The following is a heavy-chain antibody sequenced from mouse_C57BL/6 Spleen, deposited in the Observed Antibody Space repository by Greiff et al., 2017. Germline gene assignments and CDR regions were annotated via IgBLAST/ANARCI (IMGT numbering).Heavy chain of an antibody. Sequence: VQLQQSGPELVKPGASVKISCKASGYTFTDYYMNWVKQSHGKSLEWIGDINPNNGGTSYNQKFKGKATLTVDKSSSTAYMELRSLTSEDSAVYYCARSFIYYGTLYAMDYWGQGTSVTVSS. J-gene: IGHJ4*01. CDR3: ARSFIYYGTLYAMDY. CDR1: GYTFTDYY. CDR2: INPNNGGT. V-gene: IGHV1-26*01. D-gene: IGHD2-1*01.